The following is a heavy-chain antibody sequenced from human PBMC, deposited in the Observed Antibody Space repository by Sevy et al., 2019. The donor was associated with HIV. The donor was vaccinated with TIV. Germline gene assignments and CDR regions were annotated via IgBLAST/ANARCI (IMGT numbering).Heavy chain of an antibody. V-gene: IGHV4-31*03. Sequence: SETLSLTRTVSGASIGSGGYYWTWVRQHPGKGLEWIGYIFDRGNTYYNPSLKSRVTISLDKSKNQVSLKLTSVTAADTALYYCARADSSLFDYWGQGMLVTVSS. CDR3: ARADSSLFDY. J-gene: IGHJ4*02. CDR2: IFDRGNT. CDR1: GASIGSGGYY. D-gene: IGHD3-22*01.